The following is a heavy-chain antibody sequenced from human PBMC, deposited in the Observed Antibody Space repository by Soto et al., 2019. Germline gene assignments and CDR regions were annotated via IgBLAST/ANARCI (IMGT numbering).Heavy chain of an antibody. D-gene: IGHD6-19*01. CDR2: IWYDGSNK. J-gene: IGHJ6*02. CDR1: GFTFSGHA. CDR3: ARDGQSLAPYALDV. V-gene: IGHV3-33*01. Sequence: QVQVVESGGGVVQPGRSLRLSCPASGFTFSGHAMHWVRQPPGKGLEWVAQIWYDGSNKYYADSVKGRFTISRDNSKNTLYVQMDSLRVEDTAVYYCARDGQSLAPYALDVWGQGTSVTVSS.